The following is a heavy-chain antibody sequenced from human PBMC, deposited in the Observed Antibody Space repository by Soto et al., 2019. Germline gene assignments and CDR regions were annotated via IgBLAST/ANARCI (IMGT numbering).Heavy chain of an antibody. J-gene: IGHJ4*02. CDR1: GFTFSSYG. CDR3: AKDQRMTESKTGSYYFDY. V-gene: IGHV3-30*18. CDR2: ISYDGSNK. Sequence: PGGSLRLSCAASGFTFSSYGMHWVRQAPGKGLEWVAVISYDGSNKYYADSVKGRFTISRDNSKNTLYLQMNSLRAEDTAVYYCAKDQRMTESKTGSYYFDYWGQGTLVTVSS.